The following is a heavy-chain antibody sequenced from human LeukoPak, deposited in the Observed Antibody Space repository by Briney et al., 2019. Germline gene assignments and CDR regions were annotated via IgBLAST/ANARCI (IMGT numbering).Heavy chain of an antibody. CDR2: ISWNSGSI. D-gene: IGHD2-15*01. Sequence: GGSLRLSCAASGFTFDDYAMHWVRQAPGKGLEWVSGISWNSGSIGYADSVKGRFTISRDNAKNSLYLQMNSLRAEDTALYYCAFEKRYCSGGSCYLLGAFDIWGQGTMVTVSS. V-gene: IGHV3-9*01. CDR1: GFTFDDYA. J-gene: IGHJ3*02. CDR3: AFEKRYCSGGSCYLLGAFDI.